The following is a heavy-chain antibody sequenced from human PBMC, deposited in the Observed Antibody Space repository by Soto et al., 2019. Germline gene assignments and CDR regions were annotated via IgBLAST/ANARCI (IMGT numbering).Heavy chain of an antibody. CDR2: TYYRSKWYN. CDR3: ARDPYSSYYYYYGMDV. V-gene: IGHV6-1*01. D-gene: IGHD6-13*01. Sequence: SQTLSLTCAISGDSVSSNSAAWNWIGQSPSRGLEWLGRTYYRSKWYNDYAVSVKSRITINPDTSKNQFSLQLNSVTPEDTAVYYCARDPYSSYYYYYGMDVWGQGTTVTVSS. J-gene: IGHJ6*02. CDR1: GDSVSSNSAA.